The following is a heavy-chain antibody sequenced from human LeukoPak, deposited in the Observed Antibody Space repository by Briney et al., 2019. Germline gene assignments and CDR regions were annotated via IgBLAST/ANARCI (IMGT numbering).Heavy chain of an antibody. V-gene: IGHV4-30-4*01. CDR2: IYYSGST. Sequence: SETLSLTCTVSGGSISSGDYYWSWIRQPPGKGLEWIGYIYYSGSTYYNPSLKSRVTISVDTSKNQFSLKLSSVTAADTAVYYCARTRGRITMIVVVHDASDIWGQGTMVTVSS. D-gene: IGHD3-22*01. J-gene: IGHJ3*02. CDR1: GGSISSGDYY. CDR3: ARTRGRITMIVVVHDASDI.